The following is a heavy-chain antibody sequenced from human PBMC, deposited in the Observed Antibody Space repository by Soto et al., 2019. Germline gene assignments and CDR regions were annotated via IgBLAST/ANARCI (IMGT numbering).Heavy chain of an antibody. J-gene: IGHJ4*02. CDR2: INPSGGST. CDR3: AREWMVGSYYKPLDY. V-gene: IGHV1-46*03. D-gene: IGHD3-10*01. CDR1: GYTFTSYY. Sequence: ASVKVSCKASGYTFTSYYMHWVRQAPGQGLEWMGIINPSGGSTSYAQKFQGRVTMTRDTSTSTVYMELSSLRSEDTAVYYCAREWMVGSYYKPLDYWGQGTLVTVSS.